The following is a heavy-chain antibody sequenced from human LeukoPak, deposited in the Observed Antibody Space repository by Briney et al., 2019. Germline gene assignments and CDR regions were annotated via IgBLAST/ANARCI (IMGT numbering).Heavy chain of an antibody. CDR1: GFTFSSYA. V-gene: IGHV3-23*01. Sequence: GGSLRLSCAASGFTFSSYAMTWVRQAPGRGLEWVSGITGSGGNTYYADSVKGRFTISRDNSKNTLYLQMSSLRAEDTAIYYCAKDISTRWYSSTPLPGDYWGQGTLVAVSS. D-gene: IGHD6-13*01. CDR3: AKDISTRWYSSTPLPGDY. J-gene: IGHJ4*02. CDR2: ITGSGGNT.